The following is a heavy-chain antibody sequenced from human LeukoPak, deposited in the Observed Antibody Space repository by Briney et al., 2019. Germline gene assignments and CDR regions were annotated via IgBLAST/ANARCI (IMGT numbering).Heavy chain of an antibody. D-gene: IGHD1-26*01. CDR2: INHSGST. V-gene: IGHV4-34*01. Sequence: SETLSLTCAVYGGSFGGYYWSWIRQPPGKGLEWIGEINHSGSTNYNPSLKSRVTISVDTSKNQFSLKLSSVTAADTAVYYCARQAVMGATRWFDSWGQGTLVTVSS. J-gene: IGHJ5*01. CDR3: ARQAVMGATRWFDS. CDR1: GGSFGGYY.